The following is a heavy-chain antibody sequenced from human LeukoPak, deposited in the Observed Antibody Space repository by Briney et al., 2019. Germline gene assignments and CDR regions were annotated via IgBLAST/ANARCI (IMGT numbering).Heavy chain of an antibody. Sequence: GASAKVSCKASGYTFTSYGITWVRQATGQGLEWMGWISPYNGNTNYAQKLQGRVTMTTDTSTSTAYMELRSLRSDDTAVYYCAREPYSSSSDHWGQGTLVTVSS. CDR1: GYTFTSYG. V-gene: IGHV1-18*01. CDR3: AREPYSSSSDH. CDR2: ISPYNGNT. J-gene: IGHJ4*02. D-gene: IGHD6-6*01.